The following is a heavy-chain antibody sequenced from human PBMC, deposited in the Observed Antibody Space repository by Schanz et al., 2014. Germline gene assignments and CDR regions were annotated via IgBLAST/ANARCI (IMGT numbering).Heavy chain of an antibody. V-gene: IGHV1-18*01. CDR1: GYTFTSYG. J-gene: IGHJ4*02. Sequence: QGQLVQSGAEVKKPGASVKVSCKASGYTFTSYGITWVRQAPGQGPELMGWINAHTGNTQYAQKFQGRVTMTRDTSTSTVYMELSSLRSEDTAVYYCARDGEAAAGCDYWGQGTLVTVSS. CDR2: INAHTGNT. CDR3: ARDGEAAAGCDY. D-gene: IGHD6-13*01.